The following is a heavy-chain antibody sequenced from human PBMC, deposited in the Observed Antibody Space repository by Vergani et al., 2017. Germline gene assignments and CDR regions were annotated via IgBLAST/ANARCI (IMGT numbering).Heavy chain of an antibody. J-gene: IGHJ6*02. D-gene: IGHD3-10*01. Sequence: EVQLVESGGGLVKRGGSLRLSCAASGFTFSSYSMNWVRQAPGKGLEWVSSISISSSYIHYSDSLKGRFTISRDNAKSSLYLQMNSLRAEDTGVYYCARDRYYLGSESYPYFYYYGLDVRGQGTAVTVSS. CDR2: ISISSSYI. CDR1: GFTFSSYS. CDR3: ARDRYYLGSESYPYFYYYGLDV. V-gene: IGHV3-21*01.